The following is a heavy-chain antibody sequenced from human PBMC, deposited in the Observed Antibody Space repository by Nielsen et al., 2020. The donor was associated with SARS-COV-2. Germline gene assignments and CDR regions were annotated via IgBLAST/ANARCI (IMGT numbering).Heavy chain of an antibody. Sequence: GGSLRLSCVASGFIFSTYEMNWVRQAPGKGLEWVAYISSSGAIIYYVDSMKGRFSISRDNAKNSLYLQMNSLRAEDTALYYCAKDSWDGYNLGDYYYGMDVWGQGTTVTVSS. V-gene: IGHV3-48*03. CDR2: ISSSGAII. D-gene: IGHD5-24*01. CDR1: GFIFSTYE. CDR3: AKDSWDGYNLGDYYYGMDV. J-gene: IGHJ6*02.